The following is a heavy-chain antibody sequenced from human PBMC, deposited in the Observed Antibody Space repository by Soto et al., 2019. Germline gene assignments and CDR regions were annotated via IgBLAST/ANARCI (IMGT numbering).Heavy chain of an antibody. D-gene: IGHD3-16*02. Sequence: QVQLQESGPGLVKPSQTLSLTCTVSGGSVNTADYYWTWIRQSPGKCLEWIVNIYYDGGAYPNPSLTSRVTASVDTSKDQFSLNLFSVTAADTAVYYCARRMRDTYQYYNWFDPWGQGTLVTVSS. J-gene: IGHJ5*02. V-gene: IGHV4-30-4*01. CDR1: GGSVNTADYY. CDR2: IYYDGGA. CDR3: ARRMRDTYQYYNWFDP.